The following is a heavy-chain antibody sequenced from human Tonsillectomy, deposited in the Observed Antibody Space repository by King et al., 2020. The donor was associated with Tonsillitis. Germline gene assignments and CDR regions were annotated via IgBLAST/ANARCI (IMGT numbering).Heavy chain of an antibody. J-gene: IGHJ4*02. D-gene: IGHD3-10*01. CDR3: AKDVRVGGYYGAGSYADY. V-gene: IGHV3-23*04. CDR2: ISGSGGST. CDR1: GFTFSSYA. Sequence: VQLVESGGGLVQPGGSLRLSCAASGFTFSSYAMSWVRQAPGKGLEWVSAISGSGGSTYYADSVKGRFTISRDNSKNTLYLQMNSRRAEDTAVYYVAKDVRVGGYYGAGSYADYWGQGTLVTVSP.